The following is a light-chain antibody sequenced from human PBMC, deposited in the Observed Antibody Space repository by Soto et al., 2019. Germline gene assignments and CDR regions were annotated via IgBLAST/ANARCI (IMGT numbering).Light chain of an antibody. V-gene: IGLV2-14*01. CDR1: SSDVGAYNY. CDR2: EVT. J-gene: IGLJ1*01. Sequence: QSVLTQPASVSGSPGQSITISCTGTSSDVGAYNYVSWYQHHPGKVPKLLIYEVTYRPSGVSNRYSGSKSGNSASLTISGLQADDEADYYCCSLTTSHTYVFGSGTKVTVL. CDR3: CSLTTSHTYV.